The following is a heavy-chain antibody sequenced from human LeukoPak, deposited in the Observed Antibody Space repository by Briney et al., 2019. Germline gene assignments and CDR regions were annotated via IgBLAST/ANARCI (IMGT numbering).Heavy chain of an antibody. CDR2: IYYSGST. J-gene: IGHJ4*02. Sequence: SETLSLTCTVSGGSLSSYYWSWIRQPPGKGLEWMGYIYYSGSTNYNPSLKSRVTISVDTSKNQFSLKLSSVTAADTAVYYCARGRYDFWSGYYLSYWGQGTLVTVSS. CDR1: GGSLSSYY. D-gene: IGHD3-3*01. CDR3: ARGRYDFWSGYYLSY. V-gene: IGHV4-59*12.